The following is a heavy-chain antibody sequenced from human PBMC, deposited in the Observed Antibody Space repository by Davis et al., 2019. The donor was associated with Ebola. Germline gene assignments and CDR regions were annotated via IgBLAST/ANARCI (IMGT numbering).Heavy chain of an antibody. J-gene: IGHJ6*02. Sequence: PGGSLRLSCAASGFTFSNAWMSWVRQAPGKGLEWVGRIRSKANSYATAYAASVKGRFTISRDDSKNTAYLQMNSLKTEDTAVYYCTSPPSGYEYYGMDVWGQGTTVTVSS. D-gene: IGHD3-10*01. V-gene: IGHV3-73*01. CDR2: IRSKANSYAT. CDR1: GFTFSNAW. CDR3: TSPPSGYEYYGMDV.